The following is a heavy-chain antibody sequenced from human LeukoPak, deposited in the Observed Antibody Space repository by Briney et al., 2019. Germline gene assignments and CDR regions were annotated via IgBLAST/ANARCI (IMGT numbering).Heavy chain of an antibody. J-gene: IGHJ4*02. CDR1: GGSISSGGYY. Sequence: SETLSLTCTVSGGSISSGGYYWSWIRQHPGKGLEWIGYIYYSGSTYYNPSLKSRVTISVDTSKNQFSLKLSSVTAADTAVYYCAALGYYDSSGSVDYWGQGTLVTVSS. V-gene: IGHV4-31*03. CDR3: AALGYYDSSGSVDY. CDR2: IYYSGST. D-gene: IGHD3-22*01.